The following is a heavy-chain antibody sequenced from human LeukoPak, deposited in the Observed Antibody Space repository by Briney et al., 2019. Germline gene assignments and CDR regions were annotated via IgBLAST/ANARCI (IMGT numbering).Heavy chain of an antibody. D-gene: IGHD5-12*01. V-gene: IGHV5-51*01. CDR1: GYSFTSYW. Sequence: GESLKISCKGSGYSFTSYWIGWVRQMPGKGLEWMGIIYPGDSDTRYSPSFQGQVTISADKSISTAYLQWSSLKASDTAMYYCARPQTGYSGYEPFDYWGQGTLVTVSS. CDR2: IYPGDSDT. J-gene: IGHJ4*02. CDR3: ARPQTGYSGYEPFDY.